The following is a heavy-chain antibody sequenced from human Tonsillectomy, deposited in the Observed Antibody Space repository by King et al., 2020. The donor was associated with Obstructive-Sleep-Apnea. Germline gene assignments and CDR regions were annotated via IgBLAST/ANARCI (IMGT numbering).Heavy chain of an antibody. V-gene: IGHV3-48*04. Sequence: VQLVESGGGLVQPGGSLRLSCAASGFTFSSYSMNWVRQAPGKGLEWVSYITSSSNTIYYADSVRGRFTISRDNPKNSLYLQMNSLRAEDTAVYYCARDSGDSGYDSRPIWGQGILVTVSS. J-gene: IGHJ4*02. CDR1: GFTFSSYS. CDR3: ARDSGDSGYDSRPI. CDR2: ITSSSNTI. D-gene: IGHD5-12*01.